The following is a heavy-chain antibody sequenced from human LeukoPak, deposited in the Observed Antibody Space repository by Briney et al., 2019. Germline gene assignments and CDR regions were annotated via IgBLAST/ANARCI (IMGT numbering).Heavy chain of an antibody. CDR3: AKDFVDFPDAASGMDV. CDR1: GFTFSSYG. CDR2: ISYDGSNK. V-gene: IGHV3-30*18. D-gene: IGHD3-3*01. Sequence: SGRSLRLSCAASGFTFSSYGMHWVRQAPGKGLEWVAVISYDGSNKYYADSVKGRFTISRDNSKNTLYLQMNSLRAEDTAVYYCAKDFVDFPDAASGMDVWGQGTTVTVSS. J-gene: IGHJ6*02.